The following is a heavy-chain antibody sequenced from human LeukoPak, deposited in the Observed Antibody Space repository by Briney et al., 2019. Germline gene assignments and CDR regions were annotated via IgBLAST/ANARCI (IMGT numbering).Heavy chain of an antibody. Sequence: GGSLRLSCAASGFIFDDYVMHWVHQVPGKGLEWVSRISWDGGNIYYADSVKGRFTISRDNSKNSLYLKMNSLKTEDTALYYCAKDTADYCALGTCSGGFDSWGQGTLVTVSS. CDR3: AKDTADYCALGTCSGGFDS. D-gene: IGHD3-10*02. CDR1: GFIFDDYV. J-gene: IGHJ4*02. V-gene: IGHV3-43D*03. CDR2: ISWDGGNI.